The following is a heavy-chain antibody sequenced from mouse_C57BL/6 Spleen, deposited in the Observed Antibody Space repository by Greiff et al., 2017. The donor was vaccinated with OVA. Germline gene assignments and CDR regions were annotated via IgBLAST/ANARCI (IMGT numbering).Heavy chain of an antibody. V-gene: IGHV1-54*01. Sequence: QVQLQQSGAELVRPGTSVKVSCKASGYAFTNYLIEWVKQRPGQGLEWIGVINPGSGGTNYNEKFKGKATLTADKSSSTAYKQLSSLTSEDSAVYFCARGDYYSNYFDYWGQGTTLTVSS. CDR1: GYAFTNYL. CDR2: INPGSGGT. CDR3: ARGDYYSNYFDY. J-gene: IGHJ2*01. D-gene: IGHD2-5*01.